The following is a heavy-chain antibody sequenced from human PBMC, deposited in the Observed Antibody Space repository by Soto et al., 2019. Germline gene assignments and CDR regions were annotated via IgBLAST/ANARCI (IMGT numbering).Heavy chain of an antibody. D-gene: IGHD1-7*01. J-gene: IGHJ2*01. CDR2: INYSGSA. CDR1: GGSVGSHY. Sequence: SETLSLTCTVSGGSVGSHYWSWIRQPPGKGLEWIGYINYSGSANYNPSLKSQVTMSVDTSKNQFSLKLSSATAADTAVFYCARAQTGTQYFDLWGRGTLVTVSS. V-gene: IGHV4-59*02. CDR3: ARAQTGTQYFDL.